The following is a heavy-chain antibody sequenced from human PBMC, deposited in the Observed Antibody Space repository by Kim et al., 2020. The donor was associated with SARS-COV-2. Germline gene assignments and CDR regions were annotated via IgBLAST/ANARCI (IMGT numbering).Heavy chain of an antibody. CDR2: INSDASST. J-gene: IGHJ5*02. V-gene: IGHV3-74*01. CDR3: ARGDIGP. CDR1: GFTFSSYW. Sequence: GGSLRLSCTASGFTFSSYWMHWVRQAPGEGLVWVSRINSDASSTFYADSVKGRFTISRDNAKNTPYLQMNSLIAGDTAVFYYARGDIGPWGRGTLATVSS. D-gene: IGHD2-15*01.